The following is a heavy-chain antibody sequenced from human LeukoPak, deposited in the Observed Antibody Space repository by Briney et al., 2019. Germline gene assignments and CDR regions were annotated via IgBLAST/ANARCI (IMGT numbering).Heavy chain of an antibody. CDR2: ISYDGSNK. CDR3: ARGSKISRFLEWLDQIDY. V-gene: IGHV3-30*04. CDR1: GFTFSTYA. D-gene: IGHD3-3*01. Sequence: GGTLRLSCAASGFTFSTYAMHWLRQAPGKGLEWVALISYDGSNKFYAASVKGRFTISRDSSKNTLYLQINSLRGEDTAVYYCARGSKISRFLEWLDQIDYWGQGTLVTVSS. J-gene: IGHJ4*02.